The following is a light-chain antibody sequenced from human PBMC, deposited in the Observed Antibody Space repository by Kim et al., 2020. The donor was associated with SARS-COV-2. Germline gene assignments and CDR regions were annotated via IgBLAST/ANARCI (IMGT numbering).Light chain of an antibody. Sequence: SPGHTAPITCFGDNFDDKYAGWYQQKPGQSPALVIYQDRKRPSGIPARFSGSTSGNTATLTISGTQPVDEADYYCQAWDSTIHVVFGGGTQLTVL. J-gene: IGLJ2*01. CDR2: QDR. V-gene: IGLV3-1*01. CDR3: QAWDSTIHVV. CDR1: NFDDKY.